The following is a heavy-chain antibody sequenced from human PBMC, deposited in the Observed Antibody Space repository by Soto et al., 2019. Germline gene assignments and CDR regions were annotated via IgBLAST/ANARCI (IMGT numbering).Heavy chain of an antibody. J-gene: IGHJ1*01. CDR1: GYTFTSYD. D-gene: IGHD6-19*01. CDR3: ARSIAVAGLQYFQH. Sequence: QVQLVQSGAEVKKPGASVKVSCKASGYTFTSYDINWVRQATGQGLEWMGWMNPNSGNTGYAQKFQGRATMTRNTSISTAYMELSSLRSEDTAVYYCARSIAVAGLQYFQHWGQGTLVTVSS. V-gene: IGHV1-8*01. CDR2: MNPNSGNT.